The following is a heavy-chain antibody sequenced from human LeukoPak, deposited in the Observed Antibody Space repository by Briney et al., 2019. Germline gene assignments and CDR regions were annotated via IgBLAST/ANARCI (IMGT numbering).Heavy chain of an antibody. CDR3: AGQSYYYDSSGYYYVGYYFDY. D-gene: IGHD3-22*01. J-gene: IGHJ4*02. CDR1: GGTFSSYA. Sequence: GASVKVSCKASGGTFSSYAISWVRQAPGQGLEWMGGIIPIFGTANYAQKFQGRVTINTDESRSTAYMELSSVRSEETAVYYCAGQSYYYDSSGYYYVGYYFDYRGQGTLVTVCS. CDR2: IIPIFGTA. V-gene: IGHV1-69*05.